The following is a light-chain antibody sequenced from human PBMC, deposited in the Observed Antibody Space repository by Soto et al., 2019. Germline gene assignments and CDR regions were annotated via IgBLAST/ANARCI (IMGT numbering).Light chain of an antibody. CDR2: DND. CDR3: GAWDGSLSAVV. CDR1: SSNIGNNY. V-gene: IGLV1-51*01. Sequence: QSVLTQPPSGSAAPGQKVTISCSGSSSNIGNNYVSWYQQLPGAAPKLLIYDNDERPSGIPDRFSGSKSGTSATLGITGLQTGDEADYYCGAWDGSLSAVVFGAGTKVTVL. J-gene: IGLJ1*01.